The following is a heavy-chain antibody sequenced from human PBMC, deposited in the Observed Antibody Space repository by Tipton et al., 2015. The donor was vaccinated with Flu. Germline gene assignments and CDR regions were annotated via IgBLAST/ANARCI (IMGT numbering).Heavy chain of an antibody. CDR2: IYHSGST. Sequence: WGWIRQPPGKGLEWIGSIYHSGSTYYNPSLKSRVTISVDTSKNQFSLKLGSVTAADTAVYYCARDLCGGDCYFDAFDIWGQGTMVTVSS. J-gene: IGHJ3*02. V-gene: IGHV4-38-2*02. D-gene: IGHD2-21*02. CDR3: ARDLCGGDCYFDAFDI.